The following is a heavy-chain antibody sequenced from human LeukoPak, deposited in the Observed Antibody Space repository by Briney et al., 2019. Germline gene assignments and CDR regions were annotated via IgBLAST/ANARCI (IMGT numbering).Heavy chain of an antibody. Sequence: SETLSLTCAVYGGSFSGYYWSWIRQPPGKGLEWIGEINHSGSTNYNPSLKSRVTISVDTSKNQFSLKLSSVTAADTAVYYCARHPANRYYYDSSGSRGTVDYWGQGTLVTVSS. CDR2: INHSGST. D-gene: IGHD3-22*01. V-gene: IGHV4-34*01. CDR3: ARHPANRYYYDSSGSRGTVDY. J-gene: IGHJ4*02. CDR1: GGSFSGYY.